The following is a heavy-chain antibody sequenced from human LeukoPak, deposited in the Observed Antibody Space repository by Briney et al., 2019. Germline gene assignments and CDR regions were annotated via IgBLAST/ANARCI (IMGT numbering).Heavy chain of an antibody. D-gene: IGHD3-10*01. Sequence: SETLSLTCTVSGGSISSYYSSWIRQPPGKGLEWIGYIYYTGSTNYSPSLKSRVTISVDTSKNQFSLKLSSVTAADTAVYYCARAYYYGSGPYYGMDVWGQGTTVTVSS. J-gene: IGHJ6*02. CDR3: ARAYYYGSGPYYGMDV. CDR2: IYYTGST. V-gene: IGHV4-59*01. CDR1: GGSISSYY.